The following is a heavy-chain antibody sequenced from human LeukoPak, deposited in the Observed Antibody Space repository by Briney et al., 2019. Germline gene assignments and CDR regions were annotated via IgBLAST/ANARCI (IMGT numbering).Heavy chain of an antibody. CDR3: GELGITMSGGV. CDR1: GFTFSSFE. D-gene: IGHD3-10*02. J-gene: IGHJ6*03. Sequence: GGSLRLSCAASGFTFSSFEMNWVRQAPGKGLEWVSYISTSGSTTYYADSVKGRFTISRDNAKNSLYLQMNSLRAEDTAVYYCGELGITMSGGVWGKGPTVTIPS. CDR2: ISTSGSTT. V-gene: IGHV3-48*03.